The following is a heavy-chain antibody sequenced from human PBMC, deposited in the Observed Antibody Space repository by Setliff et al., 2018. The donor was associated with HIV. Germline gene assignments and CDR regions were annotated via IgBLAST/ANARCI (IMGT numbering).Heavy chain of an antibody. D-gene: IGHD3-22*01. J-gene: IGHJ3*02. CDR3: ARVSVDSSGTPDAFDI. CDR1: SGSVSGYY. V-gene: IGHV4-59*08. Sequence: PSETLSLTCSVSSGSVSGYYWGWIRQPPGKKLEWIGYIHSSGSTIYSASLKSRVSISVDTSKNQVSLRLSSVTAADTAVYYCARVSVDSSGTPDAFDIWGQGTMVTVSS. CDR2: IHSSGST.